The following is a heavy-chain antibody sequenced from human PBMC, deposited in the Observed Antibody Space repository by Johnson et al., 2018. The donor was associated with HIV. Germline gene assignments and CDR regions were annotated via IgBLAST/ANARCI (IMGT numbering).Heavy chain of an antibody. CDR3: ARGIQPDAFDI. Sequence: VQLVESGGGLVKPGGSLRLSCRASGFPFSNAWMNWVRQAPGKGLEWVGRLKSRADGVTTDYAVSVKDRFTILRDDSKNMLYLQMNSLKIEDTAVYYCARGIQPDAFDIWGQGTMVTVSS. V-gene: IGHV3-15*01. J-gene: IGHJ3*02. D-gene: IGHD2-2*01. CDR1: GFPFSNAW. CDR2: LKSRADGVTT.